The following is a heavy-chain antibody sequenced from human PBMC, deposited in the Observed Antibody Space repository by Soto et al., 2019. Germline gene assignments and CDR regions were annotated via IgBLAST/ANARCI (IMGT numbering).Heavy chain of an antibody. V-gene: IGHV3-66*01. CDR1: GFTVSSNS. J-gene: IGHJ6*03. Sequence: EVQLVESWGGLVQPGGSLRLSCAASGFTVSSNSMSWVRQAPGKGLEWVSVIYSGGSTYYADSVKGRFTISRENSNDTLYLQMSSLRAEAAAVYYCAREGVGSVLEIYLDVRGKGTTGIVS. CDR3: AREGVGSVLEIYLDV. CDR2: IYSGGST. D-gene: IGHD3-10*01.